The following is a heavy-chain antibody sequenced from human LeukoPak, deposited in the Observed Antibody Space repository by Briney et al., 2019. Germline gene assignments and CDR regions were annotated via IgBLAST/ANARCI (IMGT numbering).Heavy chain of an antibody. CDR2: ISAYNGNT. CDR1: GYTFTSYG. CDR3: ARDRTIQDYFDY. V-gene: IGHV1-18*01. J-gene: IGHJ4*02. D-gene: IGHD5-24*01. Sequence: ASVKVSCKASGYTFTSYGISWVRQAPGQGLEWMGWISAYNGNTNYAQKLQGRVTMTTDTSTSTAYMEPRSLRSDDTAVYYCARDRTIQDYFDYWGQGTLVTVSS.